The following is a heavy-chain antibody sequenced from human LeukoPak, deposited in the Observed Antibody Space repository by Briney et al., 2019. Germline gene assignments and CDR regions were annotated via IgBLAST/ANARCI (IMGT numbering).Heavy chain of an antibody. V-gene: IGHV5-51*01. D-gene: IGHD7-27*01. Sequence: GASVRVSCKASGYTFTSYWIGRVRQMPGKGLEWMGIIYPGDSDTRYSPSFQGQVTISADKSISTAYLQWSSLKASDTAMYYCARRASWGNYFDYWGQGTLVTVSS. J-gene: IGHJ4*02. CDR3: ARRASWGNYFDY. CDR1: GYTFTSYW. CDR2: IYPGDSDT.